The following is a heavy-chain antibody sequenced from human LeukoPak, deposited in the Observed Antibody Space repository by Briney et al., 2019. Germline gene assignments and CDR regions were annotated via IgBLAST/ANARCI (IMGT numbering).Heavy chain of an antibody. CDR2: INPNSGGT. V-gene: IGHV1-2*02. CDR1: GYTFTGYY. D-gene: IGHD3-16*01. Sequence: ASVKVSCKASGYTFTGYYMHWVRQAPGQGREWMGWINPNSGGTNYAKKFQGRVTMTSDTSISTAYMELSRLRSDDTAVYYCARGGNYAPGYWGQGTLVTVSS. J-gene: IGHJ4*02. CDR3: ARGGNYAPGY.